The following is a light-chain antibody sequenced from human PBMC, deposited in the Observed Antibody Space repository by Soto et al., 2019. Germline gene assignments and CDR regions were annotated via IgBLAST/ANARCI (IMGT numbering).Light chain of an antibody. J-gene: IGKJ5*01. CDR1: ESIRTW. V-gene: IGKV1-5*01. CDR3: QQSYNTPIT. CDR2: DAS. Sequence: DIQMTQSPSTLSASVGDRVTITCRASESIRTWLAWYQHKPGKAPKFLIYDASTLESGVPSRFSGSGSGTDFTLTISNLQPEDFATYYCQQSYNTPITFGQGTRLEIK.